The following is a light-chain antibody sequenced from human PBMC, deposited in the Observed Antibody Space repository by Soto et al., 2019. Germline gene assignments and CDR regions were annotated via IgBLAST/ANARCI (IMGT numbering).Light chain of an antibody. V-gene: IGLV1-40*01. CDR2: ANI. Sequence: QLVLTQPPSVSGAPGQRVTISCTGSRSNIGAGYDVHWYQQLPGIAPKLLIFANINRPSGVPDRFSGSKSGTSASLAITGLQAEDEADYYCQSYDSSLVIFGGGTKLTVL. CDR1: RSNIGAGYD. CDR3: QSYDSSLVI. J-gene: IGLJ2*01.